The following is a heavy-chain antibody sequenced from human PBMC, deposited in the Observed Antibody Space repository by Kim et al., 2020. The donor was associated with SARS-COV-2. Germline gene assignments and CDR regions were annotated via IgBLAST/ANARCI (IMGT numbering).Heavy chain of an antibody. V-gene: IGHV1-69*01. J-gene: IGHJ4*02. Sequence: AQKFQGRVTITADESTSTAYMELSSLRSEDTAVYYCARGTRTGYYFRADYWGQGTLVTVSS. CDR3: ARGTRTGYYFRADY. D-gene: IGHD3-9*01.